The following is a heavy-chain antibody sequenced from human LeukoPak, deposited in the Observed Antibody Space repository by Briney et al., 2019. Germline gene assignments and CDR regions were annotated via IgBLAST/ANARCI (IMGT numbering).Heavy chain of an antibody. Sequence: AGSLRLSCAASGFTFSSYVMTWVRQAPGIGLEWVSTISVGGGRTYYADSVYGKLTISRDNSKNTLHLQMNSLRVGETAVYYCVTRGTTGTKYLEHWGQGSLVGVSS. CDR2: ISVGGGRT. D-gene: IGHD1-1*01. CDR3: VTRGTTGTKYLEH. CDR1: GFTFSSYV. J-gene: IGHJ4*02. V-gene: IGHV3-23*01.